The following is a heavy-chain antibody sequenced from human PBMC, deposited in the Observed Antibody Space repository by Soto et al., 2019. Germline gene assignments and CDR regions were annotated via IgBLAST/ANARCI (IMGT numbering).Heavy chain of an antibody. Sequence: SETLSLTCSVSGGSISPFYWSWIRQPPGKGLEYIGYISYRGDTNYNPSLKSRVILSVDTSQNQFSLRLSSVTSADTAVYYCARDVGLQYDTGYFDCWSGKNNWFDPWGQGTLVTVSS. D-gene: IGHD3-3*01. CDR2: ISYRGDT. CDR1: GGSISPFY. J-gene: IGHJ5*02. V-gene: IGHV4-59*01. CDR3: ARDVGLQYDTGYFDCWSGKNNWFDP.